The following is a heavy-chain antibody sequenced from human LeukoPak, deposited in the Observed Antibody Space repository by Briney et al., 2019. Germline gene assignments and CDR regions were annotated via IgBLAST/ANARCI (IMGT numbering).Heavy chain of an antibody. CDR1: GGSISNYY. CDR2: IYYSGST. CDR3: ARVGTKNSSQDY. J-gene: IGHJ4*02. D-gene: IGHD6-19*01. Sequence: ASETLSLTCSVSGGSISNYYWNWIRQPPGKGLEWIGYIYYSGSTRYNPSLQSRVTMSIGTSKTQFSLKLDSVTAADTAVYYCARVGTKNSSQDYWGQGTLVTVSS. V-gene: IGHV4-59*08.